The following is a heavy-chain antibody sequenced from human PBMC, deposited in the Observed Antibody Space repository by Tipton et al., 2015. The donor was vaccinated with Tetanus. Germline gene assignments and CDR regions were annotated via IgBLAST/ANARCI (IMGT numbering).Heavy chain of an antibody. J-gene: IGHJ4*02. D-gene: IGHD3-16*01. CDR2: ISISSDST. CDR1: GFTFSNHA. CDR3: AKEIRPNDS. V-gene: IGHV3-23*01. Sequence: SLRLSCAASGFTFSNHAMTWVRQAPGKGLEWVSAISISSDSTYYADSVKGRFTISRDNSKDTLYLQMHSLRVEDTAVYYCAKEIRPNDSWGQGTLVTVSS.